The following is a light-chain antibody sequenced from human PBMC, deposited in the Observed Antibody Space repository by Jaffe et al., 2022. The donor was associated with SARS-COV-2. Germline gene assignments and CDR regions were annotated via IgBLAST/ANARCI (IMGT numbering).Light chain of an antibody. J-gene: IGLJ2*01. Sequence: QSALTQPPSASGSPGQSVTISCTGTSTDIGGYNYVSWYQQLPGKAPKLMIYAVNKRPSGVPDRFSGSKSGNTASLTVSGLQAEDEADYYCSSYAGSVNILLFGGGTKVTVL. V-gene: IGLV2-8*01. CDR1: STDIGGYNY. CDR3: SSYAGSVNILL. CDR2: AVN.